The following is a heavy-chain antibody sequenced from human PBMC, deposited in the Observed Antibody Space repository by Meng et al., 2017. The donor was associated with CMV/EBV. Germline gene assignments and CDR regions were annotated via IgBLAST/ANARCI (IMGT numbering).Heavy chain of an antibody. J-gene: IGHJ4*02. CDR2: IYWDDDK. V-gene: IGHV2-5*02. CDR1: GFSLITSGVG. Sequence: TTLKESGPSPVKPTQTLTLTCTFSGFSLITSGVGVGCIRQPPGKALEWLALIYWDDDKRYSPSLKSRLTITKDTSKNQVVLTMTNMDPVDTATYYCAHRGQSSGWAILYFDYWGQGTLVTVSS. CDR3: AHRGQSSGWAILYFDY. D-gene: IGHD6-19*01.